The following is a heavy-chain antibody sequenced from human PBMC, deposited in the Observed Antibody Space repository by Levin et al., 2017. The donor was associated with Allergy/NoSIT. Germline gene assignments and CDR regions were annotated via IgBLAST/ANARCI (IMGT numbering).Heavy chain of an antibody. V-gene: IGHV4-30-4*01. J-gene: IGHJ4*02. Sequence: SETLSLTCTVSGGSISSGDYYWSWIRQPPGKGLEWIGYIYYSGSTYYNPSLKSRVTISVDTSKNQFSLKLSSVTAADTAVYYCARDLYSYGFYFDYWGQGTLVTVSS. CDR1: GGSISSGDYY. D-gene: IGHD5-18*01. CDR2: IYYSGST. CDR3: ARDLYSYGFYFDY.